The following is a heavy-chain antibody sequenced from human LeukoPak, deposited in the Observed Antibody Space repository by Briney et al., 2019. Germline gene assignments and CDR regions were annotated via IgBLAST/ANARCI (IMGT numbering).Heavy chain of an antibody. J-gene: IGHJ4*02. CDR2: IYSGGST. D-gene: IGHD4-17*01. V-gene: IGHV3-66*01. CDR1: GFTFSSYS. Sequence: GGSLRLSCAASGFTFSSYSMNWVRQAPGKGLEWVSVIYSGGSTYYADSVKGRFTISRDNSKNTLYLQMNSLRAEDTAVYYCARGGDYVDFWGQGTLVTVSS. CDR3: ARGGDYVDF.